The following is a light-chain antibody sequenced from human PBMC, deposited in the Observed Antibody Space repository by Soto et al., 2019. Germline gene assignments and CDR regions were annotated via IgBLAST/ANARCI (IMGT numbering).Light chain of an antibody. CDR3: ATWESSLSAVV. CDR2: DDY. CDR1: SSNIGNNY. Sequence: QSVLTQPPSVSAAPGQKVTISCSGSSSNIGNNYVSWFQQLPGAAPRLFIYDDYNRPSGIPDRFSGSKSGTSATLGITGLQAGDEADYYCATWESSLSAVVFGGGTKVTVL. J-gene: IGLJ2*01. V-gene: IGLV1-51*01.